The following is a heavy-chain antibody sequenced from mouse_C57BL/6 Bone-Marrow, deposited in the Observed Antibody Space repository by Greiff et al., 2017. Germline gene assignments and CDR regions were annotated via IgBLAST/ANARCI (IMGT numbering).Heavy chain of an antibody. V-gene: IGHV1-39*01. J-gene: IGHJ2*01. Sequence: VQLQQSGPELVKPGASVKISCKASGYSFTDYYMNWVKQSNGKSLEWIGVINPNYGTTSYNQKFKGKDTLAVVQSSSTAYMQLNSLTSEDSAVCCCARGGLFDYWGKGTTLTVSS. CDR2: INPNYGTT. CDR3: ARGGLFDY. CDR1: GYSFTDYY.